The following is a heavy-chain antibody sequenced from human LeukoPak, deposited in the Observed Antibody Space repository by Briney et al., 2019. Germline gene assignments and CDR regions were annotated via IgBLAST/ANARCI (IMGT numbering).Heavy chain of an antibody. Sequence: GESLKISCKGSGYSFTSYWIGWVRQMPGKGLELVGIIYPGDSDTRYSPSFQGQVTISADKSISTAYLQWSSLKASDTAMYYCARHRRYYYDSSGYYPPYMDVWGKGTTVTVSS. J-gene: IGHJ6*03. V-gene: IGHV5-51*01. D-gene: IGHD3-22*01. CDR2: IYPGDSDT. CDR1: GYSFTSYW. CDR3: ARHRRYYYDSSGYYPPYMDV.